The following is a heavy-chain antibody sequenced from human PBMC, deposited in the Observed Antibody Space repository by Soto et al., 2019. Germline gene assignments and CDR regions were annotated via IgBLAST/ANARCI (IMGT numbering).Heavy chain of an antibody. D-gene: IGHD3-10*02. V-gene: IGHV2-5*01. CDR1: GFSLSTSGVG. Sequence: SGPTLVNPTETLTLTCTFSGFSLSTSGVGVGWIRQPRGNALEWLALIYWNDDKRYSPSLKSRLTITKDTSKNQVVLTMTNMDPVDTATYYCAHRPGYVYDREPFDYWGQGTLVTVSS. CDR3: AHRPGYVYDREPFDY. J-gene: IGHJ4*02. CDR2: IYWNDDK.